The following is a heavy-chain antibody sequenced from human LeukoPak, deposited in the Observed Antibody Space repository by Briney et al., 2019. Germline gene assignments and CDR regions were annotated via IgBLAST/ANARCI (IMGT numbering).Heavy chain of an antibody. Sequence: ASAKVSCKASGYTFTGYYMHWVRQAPGQGLEWMGWINPNSGGTNYAQKFQGRVTMTRDTSISTAYMELSRLRSDDTAVYYCARAASSSWPIRYYYYYYMDVWGKGTTVTVSS. D-gene: IGHD6-13*01. CDR3: ARAASSSWPIRYYYYYYMDV. J-gene: IGHJ6*03. V-gene: IGHV1-2*02. CDR2: INPNSGGT. CDR1: GYTFTGYY.